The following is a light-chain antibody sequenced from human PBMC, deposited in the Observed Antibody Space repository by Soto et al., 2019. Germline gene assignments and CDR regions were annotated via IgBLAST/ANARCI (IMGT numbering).Light chain of an antibody. CDR1: SSDVGGYNY. J-gene: IGLJ3*02. CDR2: DVT. Sequence: QSALTQPRSVSGSPGQSVTISCTGTSSDVGGYNYVCWYQHHPGQAPKLMIYDVTKRPSGVPERFSGSKSGNTSSPTISVLQAEDAADYYCCSYAGSKPWVFGGGTKLTVL. V-gene: IGLV2-11*01. CDR3: CSYAGSKPWV.